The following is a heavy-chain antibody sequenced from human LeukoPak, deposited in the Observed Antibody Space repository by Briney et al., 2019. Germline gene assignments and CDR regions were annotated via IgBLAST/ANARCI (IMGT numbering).Heavy chain of an antibody. V-gene: IGHV3-30-3*01. CDR3: AWSTSGSYGGFDI. D-gene: IGHD1-26*01. CDR1: GFTFSSYA. J-gene: IGHJ3*02. CDR2: ISYDGSNK. Sequence: GGSLRLSCAASGFTFSSYAMHWVRQAPGKGLEWVAVISYDGSNKYYADSVKGRFTISRDNSKNTLYMQMSSLRAEDTAVYYCAWSTSGSYGGFDIRGQGTMVTVSS.